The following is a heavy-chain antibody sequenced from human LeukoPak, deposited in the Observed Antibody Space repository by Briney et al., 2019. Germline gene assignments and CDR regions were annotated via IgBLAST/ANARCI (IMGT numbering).Heavy chain of an antibody. Sequence: QPGGSLRLSCAASGFTFSSYEMNWVRQAPGKGLVWVSRINTDGISTSYADSVKGRFTISRDNAKNTLYLQMNSLRAEDTAVYYCAREAVGATMYHFDYWGQGTLVTVSS. J-gene: IGHJ4*02. D-gene: IGHD1-26*01. CDR1: GFTFSSYE. CDR2: INTDGIST. V-gene: IGHV3-74*01. CDR3: AREAVGATMYHFDY.